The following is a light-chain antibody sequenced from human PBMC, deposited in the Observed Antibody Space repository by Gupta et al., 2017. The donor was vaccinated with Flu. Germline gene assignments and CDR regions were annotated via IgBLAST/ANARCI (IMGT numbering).Light chain of an antibody. CDR3: QQYGSSIT. V-gene: IGKV3-20*01. J-gene: IGKJ5*01. Sequence: ENVLTQSPGTLSLSPGERATLSCRASQSVSSSYLAWYQQKPGQAPRLLIYGASSRATGIADRFSGSGSGTDFTLTISRLEPEDFAVYYCQQYGSSITFGQGTRLEIK. CDR1: QSVSSSY. CDR2: GAS.